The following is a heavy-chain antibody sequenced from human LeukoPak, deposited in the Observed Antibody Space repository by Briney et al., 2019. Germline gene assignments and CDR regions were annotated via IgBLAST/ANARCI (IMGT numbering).Heavy chain of an antibody. V-gene: IGHV3-23*01. Sequence: GASLTLSCAASGFTFSSYAMSWVRQAPGKGLEWVSAISGSGGSNYYADSEKRRFTISRDNTKNTLYLQMNSLRAEDTAVYYCAKDVAMIVVVTDYWGQGTLVTVSS. CDR2: ISGSGGSN. CDR3: AKDVAMIVVVTDY. D-gene: IGHD3-22*01. J-gene: IGHJ4*02. CDR1: GFTFSSYA.